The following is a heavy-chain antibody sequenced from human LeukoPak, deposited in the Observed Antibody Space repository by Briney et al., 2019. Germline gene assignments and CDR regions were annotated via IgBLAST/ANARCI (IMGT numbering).Heavy chain of an antibody. V-gene: IGHV6-1*01. D-gene: IGHD3-22*01. CDR2: TYYRSKWYN. CDR3: ARDRGYYYDSSGYLPLDAFDI. CDR1: GDSVSSNSAA. J-gene: IGHJ3*02. Sequence: SQTLSLTCAISGDSVSSNSAAWNWIRQSPSRGLEWLGRTYYRSKWYNDYAVSVKSRITINPDTSKNQFSLQLNSVTPEDTAVYYCARDRGYYYDSSGYLPLDAFDIWGQGTMVTASS.